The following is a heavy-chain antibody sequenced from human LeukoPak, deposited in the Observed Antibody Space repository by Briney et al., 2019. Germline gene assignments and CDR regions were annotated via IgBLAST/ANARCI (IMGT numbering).Heavy chain of an antibody. V-gene: IGHV3-30*18. D-gene: IGHD3-9*01. J-gene: IGHJ4*02. CDR3: AKSTPYEILTGPRYFDY. Sequence: GGSLRLSCAASGFTFSSYGMHWVRQARGKGLEWVAVISYDGSNKYYADSVKGRFTISRDNSKNTLYLQMNSLRAEDTAVFFCAKSTPYEILTGPRYFDYWGQGTLVTVSS. CDR1: GFTFSSYG. CDR2: ISYDGSNK.